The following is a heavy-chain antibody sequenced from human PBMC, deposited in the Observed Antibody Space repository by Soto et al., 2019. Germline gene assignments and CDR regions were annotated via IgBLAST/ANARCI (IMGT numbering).Heavy chain of an antibody. J-gene: IGHJ6*02. CDR2: ISYDGSNI. CDR3: AKEWSLTGIVVDLYYYYGMDV. D-gene: IGHD3-22*01. CDR1: GFTFSSYG. Sequence: QVQLVESGGGVVQPGRSLRLSCAASGFTFSSYGMHWVRQAPGKGLEWVAVISYDGSNIYYADSVKGRFTISRDNSKNTLYLQMNSLRAEDTAVYYCAKEWSLTGIVVDLYYYYGMDVWGQGTTVTVSS. V-gene: IGHV3-30*18.